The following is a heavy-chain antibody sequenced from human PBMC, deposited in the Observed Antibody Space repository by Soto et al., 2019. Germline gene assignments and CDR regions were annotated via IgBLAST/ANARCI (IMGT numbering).Heavy chain of an antibody. J-gene: IGHJ6*03. CDR3: ARKDYYYMDV. CDR2: IYYSGST. CDR1: DGSISSYY. Sequence: SQTLCVTSTVADGSISSYYGSWIRQPPGKGLEWIGYIYYSGSTNYNPSLKSRVTISVDTSKNQFSLKLSSVTAADTAVYYCARKDYYYMDVWGKGTTVTVSS. V-gene: IGHV4-59*01.